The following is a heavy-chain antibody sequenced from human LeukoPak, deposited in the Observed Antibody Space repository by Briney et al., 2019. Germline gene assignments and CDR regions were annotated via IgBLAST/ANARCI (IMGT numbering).Heavy chain of an antibody. J-gene: IGHJ4*02. Sequence: SETLSLTCTVSAYSISNGFVWGWIRQPPGKGLEWIASIYHSGTTNYNPSLKSRVTISVDTSKNQFSLKLSSVTAADTAVYYCARGYCSSTSCVGNFDYWGQGTLVTVSS. CDR2: IYHSGTT. CDR3: ARGYCSSTSCVGNFDY. D-gene: IGHD2-2*01. V-gene: IGHV4-38-2*02. CDR1: AYSISNGFV.